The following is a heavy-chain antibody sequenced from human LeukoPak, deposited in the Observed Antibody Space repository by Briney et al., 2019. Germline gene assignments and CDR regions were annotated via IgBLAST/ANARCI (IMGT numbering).Heavy chain of an antibody. CDR3: AKSSTDIVATILYY. D-gene: IGHD5-12*01. CDR1: GFTFSNAW. V-gene: IGHV3-23*01. J-gene: IGHJ4*02. Sequence: GGSLRLSCAASGFTFSNAWMSWVRQAPGKGLEWVSAISGSGGSTYYADSVKGRFTISRDNSKNTLYLQMNSLRAEDTAVYYCAKSSTDIVATILYYWGQGTLVTVSS. CDR2: ISGSGGST.